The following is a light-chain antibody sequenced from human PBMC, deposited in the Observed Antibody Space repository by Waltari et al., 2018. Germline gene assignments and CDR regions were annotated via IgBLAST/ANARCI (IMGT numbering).Light chain of an antibody. CDR2: QNN. CDR1: KLGSKY. CDR3: QAWDTSTAWV. Sequence: SYELTQPPSVSVSPGQTASITCSGDKLGSKYAFWYQQKPGQSPALVIYQNNNRPSGIPERVSGSNSGNTATLTISGTQAMDEADYYCQAWDTSTAWVFGGGTKLTVL. V-gene: IGLV3-1*01. J-gene: IGLJ3*02.